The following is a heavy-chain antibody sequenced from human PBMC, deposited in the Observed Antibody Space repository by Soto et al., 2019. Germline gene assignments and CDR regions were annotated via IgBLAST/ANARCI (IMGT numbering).Heavy chain of an antibody. V-gene: IGHV3-21*01. Sequence: WGSLRLSCAASGFTFSSYSMNWVRQAPGKGLEWVSSISSSSSYIYYADSVKGRFTISRDNAKNSLYLQMNSLRAEDTAVYYCARDSPLRFLEDYYMDVWGKGTTVTVSS. CDR1: GFTFSSYS. CDR2: ISSSSSYI. CDR3: ARDSPLRFLEDYYMDV. J-gene: IGHJ6*03. D-gene: IGHD3-3*01.